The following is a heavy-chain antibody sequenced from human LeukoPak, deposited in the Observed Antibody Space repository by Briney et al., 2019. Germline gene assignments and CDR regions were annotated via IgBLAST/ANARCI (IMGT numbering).Heavy chain of an antibody. J-gene: IGHJ4*02. Sequence: GGSLRLSCAAPGFTFTNYAMSWVRQAPGKGLEWVSVISGSGGTTYYADSVKGRFTISRDNSKSTLYLQMNSLRVEDTAVYYCAKGVVATGTRYFDYWGQGTLVTVSS. CDR3: AKGVVATGTRYFDY. V-gene: IGHV3-23*01. CDR2: ISGSGGTT. D-gene: IGHD6-13*01. CDR1: GFTFTNYA.